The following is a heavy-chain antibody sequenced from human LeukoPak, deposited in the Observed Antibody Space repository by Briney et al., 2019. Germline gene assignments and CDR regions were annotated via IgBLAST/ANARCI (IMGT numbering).Heavy chain of an antibody. J-gene: IGHJ4*02. V-gene: IGHV3-48*03. CDR1: GFTFSSYE. Sequence: GGSLRLSCAASGFTFSSYEMNWVRQAPGKGLEWVSSITSGGDYIYYADSVKGRFTTSRDNAKNSLSLQLNSLRVEDTAVYYCARGHYDVLAASYKWTPNYWGQGTLVTVSS. CDR3: ARGHYDVLAASYKWTPNY. CDR2: ITSGGDYI. D-gene: IGHD3-9*01.